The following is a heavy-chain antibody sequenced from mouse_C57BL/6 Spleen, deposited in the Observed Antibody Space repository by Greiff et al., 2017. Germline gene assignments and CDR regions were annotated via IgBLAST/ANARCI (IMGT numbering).Heavy chain of an antibody. CDR2: IYPGSGST. CDR1: GYTFTSYW. V-gene: IGHV1-55*01. Sequence: QVQLQQSGAELVKPGASVKMSCKASGYTFTSYWITWVKQRPGQGLEWIGDIYPGSGSTNYNEKFKSKATLTVDTSSSTAYMQLSSLTSEDSAVYYCARGDPGTWYCDYWGQGTTLTVSS. J-gene: IGHJ2*01. D-gene: IGHD3-3*01. CDR3: ARGDPGTWYCDY.